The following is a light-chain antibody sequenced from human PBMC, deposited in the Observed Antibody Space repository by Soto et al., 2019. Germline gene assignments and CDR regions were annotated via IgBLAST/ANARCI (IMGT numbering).Light chain of an antibody. CDR2: AAS. Sequence: DIQMTQSPSSLSASVGDRVTITCRASQSISSYLNWYQQKPGKAPNLLIYAASSLQSGVPSRFSGSGSGTDVTLTISSLQPEEFATYYCQQSYSTPRTFGQGTRWIS. CDR3: QQSYSTPRT. CDR1: QSISSY. J-gene: IGKJ1*01. V-gene: IGKV1-39*01.